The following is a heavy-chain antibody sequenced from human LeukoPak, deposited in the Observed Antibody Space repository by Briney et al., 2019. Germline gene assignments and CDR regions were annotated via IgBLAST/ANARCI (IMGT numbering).Heavy chain of an antibody. J-gene: IGHJ3*02. D-gene: IGHD2-2*01. CDR3: ARGDVVVPAAMINAFDI. CDR1: GFTFSSYA. CDR2: ISYDGSNK. V-gene: IGHV3-30-3*01. Sequence: GGSLRLSCAASGFTFSSYAMHWVRQAPGKGLEWVAVISYDGSNKYYADSVKGRFTISRDNSKNTLYLQMNSLRAEDTGVYYCARGDVVVPAAMINAFDIWGQGTMVTVSS.